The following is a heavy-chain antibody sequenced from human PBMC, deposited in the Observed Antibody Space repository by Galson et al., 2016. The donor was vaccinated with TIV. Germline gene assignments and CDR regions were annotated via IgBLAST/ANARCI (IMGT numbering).Heavy chain of an antibody. Sequence: SVKVSCKASGFTFSDYYIHWIRQAPGQGLEWVGWINPASGDTNYSQKFQGRVTMTRGTSINTAYMELINLKSDDTAVYYCARDPSPVTTSPFDIWGQGTMVTVSS. CDR1: GFTFSDYY. CDR3: ARDPSPVTTSPFDI. J-gene: IGHJ3*02. D-gene: IGHD4-17*01. V-gene: IGHV1-2*02. CDR2: INPASGDT.